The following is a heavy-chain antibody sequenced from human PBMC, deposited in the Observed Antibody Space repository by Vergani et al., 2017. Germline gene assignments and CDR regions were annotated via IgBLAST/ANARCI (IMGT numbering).Heavy chain of an antibody. V-gene: IGHV3-23*01. CDR3: AREELWFGEFDY. D-gene: IGHD3-10*01. CDR2: ISGSGGST. CDR1: GFTFSSYA. J-gene: IGHJ4*02. Sequence: EVQLLESGGGLVQPGGSLRLSCAASGFTFSSYAMSWVRQAPGKGLEWVSAISGSGGSTYYADSVKGRFTISRDNAKNSLYLQMNSLRAEDTAVYYCAREELWFGEFDYWGQGTLVTVSS.